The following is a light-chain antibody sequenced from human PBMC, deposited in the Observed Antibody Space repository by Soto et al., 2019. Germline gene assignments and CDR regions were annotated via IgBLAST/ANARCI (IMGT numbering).Light chain of an antibody. V-gene: IGLV3-21*04. CDR3: QVWDSSSDHVV. J-gene: IGLJ2*01. Sequence: SYELTQPPSVSVAPGKTARITCGGNNIGSKSVHWYQQKPGQAPVLVIYYDSDRPSGIPERFSGSNSGNTATLTISRVEAGDEAGYYCQVWDSSSDHVVFGGGTKL. CDR2: YDS. CDR1: NIGSKS.